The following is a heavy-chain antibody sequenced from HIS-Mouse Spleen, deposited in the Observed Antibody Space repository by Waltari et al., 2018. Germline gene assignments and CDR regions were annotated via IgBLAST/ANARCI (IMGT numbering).Heavy chain of an antibody. V-gene: IGHV4-39*07. CDR3: AREIPYSSSSYDWYFDL. CDR2: IYYSGST. Sequence: QLQLQESGPGLVKPSETLSLTCTVSGGSISSSSYYWGWLRQPPGKGLEWIGSIYYSGSTYYHPDLKRRVTISVDTSKNQFSLKLSSVTAADTAVYYCAREIPYSSSSYDWYFDLWGRGTLVTVSS. D-gene: IGHD6-13*01. CDR1: GGSISSSSYY. J-gene: IGHJ2*01.